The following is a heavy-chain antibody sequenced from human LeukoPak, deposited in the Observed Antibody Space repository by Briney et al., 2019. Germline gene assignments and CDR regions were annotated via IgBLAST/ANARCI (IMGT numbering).Heavy chain of an antibody. D-gene: IGHD5-18*01. V-gene: IGHV3-23*01. CDR1: GLTFSSFA. CDR2: ISGSGSST. Sequence: GGSLRLSCATSGLTFSSFAMSWVRQGPGKRLEWVSTISGSGSSTYEVDSAKGRFSISRDNSNNTLYLQINSLSAGDTAIYYCAILSRRYGHVFFDHWGQGTVVTVSS. CDR3: AILSRRYGHVFFDH. J-gene: IGHJ4*02.